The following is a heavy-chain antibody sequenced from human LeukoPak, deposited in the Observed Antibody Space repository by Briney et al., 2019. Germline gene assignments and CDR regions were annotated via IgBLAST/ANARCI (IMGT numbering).Heavy chain of an antibody. J-gene: IGHJ4*02. Sequence: KPGGSLRLSCAASGFIFSNAWMSWVRQAPGKGLEWVGRIKSETDGETTDYAAPVKGRFTISRDDSKNTLYLHMNSLKTEDTAVCYCITDAYFHDSSGTIDYWGQGTLVTVSS. V-gene: IGHV3-15*01. CDR2: IKSETDGETT. CDR3: ITDAYFHDSSGTIDY. D-gene: IGHD3-22*01. CDR1: GFIFSNAW.